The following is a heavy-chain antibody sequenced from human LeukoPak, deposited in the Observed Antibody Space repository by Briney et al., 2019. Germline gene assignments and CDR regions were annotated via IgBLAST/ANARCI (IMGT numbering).Heavy chain of an antibody. CDR1: GFHFSSYG. J-gene: IGHJ4*02. CDR2: IRSKAYGGTT. CDR3: TRDGSGSYGRYYFDY. Sequence: GRSLRLSCAASGFHFSSYGMHWVRRAPGKGLEWVGFIRSKAYGGTTEYAASVKGRFTISRDDSKTIAYLQMNSLKTEDTAVYYCTRDGSGSYGRYYFDYWGQGTLVTVSS. D-gene: IGHD1-26*01. V-gene: IGHV3-49*04.